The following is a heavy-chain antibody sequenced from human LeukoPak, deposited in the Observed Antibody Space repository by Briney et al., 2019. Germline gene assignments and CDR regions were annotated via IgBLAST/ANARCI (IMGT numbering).Heavy chain of an antibody. D-gene: IGHD3-10*01. J-gene: IGHJ3*02. CDR2: INHSGST. V-gene: IGHV4-34*01. CDR1: GGSFSGYY. Sequence: TSETLSPTCAVYGGSFSGYYWSWIRQPPGKGLEWIGEINHSGSTNYNPSLKSRVTISVDTSKNQFSLKLSSVTAADTAVYYCARTRPKKARLLWFGENKEAFDIWGQGTMVTVSS. CDR3: ARTRPKKARLLWFGENKEAFDI.